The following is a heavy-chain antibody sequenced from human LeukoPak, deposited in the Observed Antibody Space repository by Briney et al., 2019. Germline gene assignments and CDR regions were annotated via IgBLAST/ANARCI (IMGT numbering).Heavy chain of an antibody. D-gene: IGHD4-17*01. V-gene: IGHV4-34*01. J-gene: IGHJ2*01. CDR1: GGSFSGYY. Sequence: SETLFLTCAVYGGSFSGYYWSWIRQPPGKGLEWIGEINHRGSSNYNPSLKSRVTISVDTSKNQFSLKLSSVTAADTPVYYCASPVTTYLYWYFDLWGRGTLVTVSS. CDR3: ASPVTTYLYWYFDL. CDR2: INHRGSS.